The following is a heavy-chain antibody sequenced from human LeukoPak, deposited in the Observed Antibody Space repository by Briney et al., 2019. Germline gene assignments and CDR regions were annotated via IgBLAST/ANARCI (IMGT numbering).Heavy chain of an antibody. CDR2: IYPGDSDT. J-gene: IGHJ3*02. D-gene: IGHD3-22*01. Sequence: GESLKISCKGSGYSFTSYWIGWVRQMPGKGLEWMGIIYPGDSDTRYSPSFQGQVTISADKSISTAYLQWSSLKASDTAMYYCATIWTERYYYDSSGYPLGAFDIWGQGTMVTVSS. CDR1: GYSFTSYW. CDR3: ATIWTERYYYDSSGYPLGAFDI. V-gene: IGHV5-51*01.